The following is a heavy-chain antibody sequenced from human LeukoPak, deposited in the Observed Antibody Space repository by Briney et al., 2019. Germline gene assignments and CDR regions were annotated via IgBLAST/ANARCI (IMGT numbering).Heavy chain of an antibody. CDR2: IKSKTDGGTT. CDR3: TTGVLRLLYEF. CDR1: GFTFSNAW. V-gene: IGHV3-15*01. Sequence: PGGSLRLSCAASGFTFSNAWMTWVRQAQEKGLEWVGRIKSKTDGGTTEYATPVKGRFTISRDDSKNMLYLQMNSLKTEDTAVYYYTTGVLRLLYEFWGQGTLVTVSS. J-gene: IGHJ4*02. D-gene: IGHD3/OR15-3a*01.